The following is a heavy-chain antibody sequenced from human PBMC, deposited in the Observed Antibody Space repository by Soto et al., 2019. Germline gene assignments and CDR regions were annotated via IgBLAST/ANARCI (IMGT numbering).Heavy chain of an antibody. CDR2: IYYSGTT. D-gene: IGHD3-10*01. CDR3: VSPRNLWSDFDF. J-gene: IGHJ4*02. V-gene: IGHV4-39*01. Sequence: SETLCLSCTVSGGSISTTEDYWGWIRQPPGKRLEWIGTIYYSGTTYYNPSLESRVTISVDTSKNQFSLKVKSVTAAGTALYYCVSPRNLWSDFDFGGQGTLVTVSS. CDR1: GGSISTTEDY.